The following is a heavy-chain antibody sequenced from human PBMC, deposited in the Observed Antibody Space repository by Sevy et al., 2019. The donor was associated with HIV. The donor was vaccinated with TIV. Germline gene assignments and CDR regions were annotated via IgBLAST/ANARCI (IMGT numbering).Heavy chain of an antibody. Sequence: GGSLRLSCAASGFTFSSYAMNWVRQAPGKGLEWVSSINAISSNIYYADSVKGRFTISRDNAENSLYLQMKSVRAEDTAVYYCARDLFSVGNAVYGYWGQGTLVTVSS. CDR2: INAISSNI. CDR3: ARDLFSVGNAVYGY. J-gene: IGHJ4*02. CDR1: GFTFSSYA. D-gene: IGHD2-15*01. V-gene: IGHV3-21*01.